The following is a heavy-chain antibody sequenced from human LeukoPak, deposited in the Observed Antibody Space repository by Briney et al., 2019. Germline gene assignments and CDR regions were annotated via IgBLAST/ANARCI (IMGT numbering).Heavy chain of an antibody. V-gene: IGHV3-23*01. Sequence: LTGGSLRLSCTASGFTFSSYAMIWVRQAPGKGLEWVSAISGSGGSTYYPDSVKGRFTISRDNSKNTLYLQMNNLRAEDTVVYYCAKSTAYSYGCSDYWGQGTLVTVSS. J-gene: IGHJ4*02. CDR3: AKSTAYSYGCSDY. CDR2: ISGSGGST. D-gene: IGHD5-18*01. CDR1: GFTFSSYA.